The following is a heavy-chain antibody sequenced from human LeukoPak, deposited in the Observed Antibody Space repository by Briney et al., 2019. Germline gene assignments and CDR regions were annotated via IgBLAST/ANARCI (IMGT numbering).Heavy chain of an antibody. Sequence: SETLSLTCTVSGGSISSYYWSWIRQPPEKGLEWVVYIYYSGSNNYNPSLKSRVSISVDTSKNQFALKLSSVTDADTAVYYCASQDSYGDAFDIWGQGTMVTVSS. J-gene: IGHJ3*02. V-gene: IGHV4-59*08. CDR2: IYYSGSN. D-gene: IGHD3-10*01. CDR1: GGSISSYY. CDR3: ASQDSYGDAFDI.